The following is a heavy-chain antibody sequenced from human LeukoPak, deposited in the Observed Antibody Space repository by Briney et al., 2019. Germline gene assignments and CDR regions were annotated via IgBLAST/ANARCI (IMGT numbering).Heavy chain of an antibody. CDR2: IYYSGST. CDR3: ASRPCAVPAARDAFDI. CDR1: GGSISSSSYY. Sequence: PSETPSLTCTVSGGSISSSSYYWGWIRQPPGKGLEWIGSIYYSGSTYYNPSLKSRVTISVDTSKNQFSLKLSSVTAADTAVYYCASRPCAVPAARDAFDIWGQGTMVTVSS. J-gene: IGHJ3*02. V-gene: IGHV4-39*01. D-gene: IGHD2-2*01.